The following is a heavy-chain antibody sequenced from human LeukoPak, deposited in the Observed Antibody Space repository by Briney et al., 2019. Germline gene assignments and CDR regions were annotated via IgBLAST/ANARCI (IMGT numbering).Heavy chain of an antibody. J-gene: IGHJ4*02. CDR3: AIPSAGYSSGWYYY. CDR2: ISYDGTNK. Sequence: GGSLRLSCAGSGFTFSNYGMHWVRQAPGKEPEWVAVISYDGTNKYYADSVKGRFTISRDNSKNTVYLQMNSLRAEDTAVYYCAIPSAGYSSGWYYYWGQGTLVTVSS. V-gene: IGHV3-30*03. D-gene: IGHD6-19*01. CDR1: GFTFSNYG.